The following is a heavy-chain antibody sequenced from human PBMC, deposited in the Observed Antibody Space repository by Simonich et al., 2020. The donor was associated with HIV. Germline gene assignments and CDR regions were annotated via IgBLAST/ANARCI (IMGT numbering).Heavy chain of an antibody. V-gene: IGHV4-34*01. J-gene: IGHJ4*02. CDR3: AGSVADIVAAGFGF. D-gene: IGHD5-12*01. Sequence: QVQLQQWGAGLLKPSETLSLTCAGYGGSFSGYYWSWIRQPPGKGLEWIGEINHSGGTNYNPSLKSRVTISVDTSKNQFSLKLSSVTAADTAVYYCAGSVADIVAAGFGFWGQGTLVTVSS. CDR1: GGSFSGYY. CDR2: INHSGGT.